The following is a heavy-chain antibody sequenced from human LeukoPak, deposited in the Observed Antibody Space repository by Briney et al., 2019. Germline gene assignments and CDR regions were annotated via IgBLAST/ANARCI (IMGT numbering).Heavy chain of an antibody. D-gene: IGHD1-1*01. CDR2: ISGSGGST. J-gene: IGHJ4*02. V-gene: IGHV3-23*01. CDR1: GFTFSSYA. Sequence: PGGSLRLSCAASGFTFSSYAMSWVRQAPGKGLEWVSAISGSGGSTYYANSVKGRFTISRDNSKNTLYLQMNSLRVEDTAVYYCARIQTGSLDYWGQGTLVTVSS. CDR3: ARIQTGSLDY.